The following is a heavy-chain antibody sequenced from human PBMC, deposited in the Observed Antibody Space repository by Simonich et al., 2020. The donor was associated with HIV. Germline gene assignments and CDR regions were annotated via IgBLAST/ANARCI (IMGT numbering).Heavy chain of an antibody. J-gene: IGHJ4*02. CDR2: IRWNRGSI. D-gene: IGHD3-10*01. V-gene: IGHV3-9*01. CDR3: AKDKGAYYGSGSPVY. CDR1: GFTFDDYA. Sequence: EVQLVESGGGLVQPGRSLRLSCAASGFTFDDYAMHWARQDPGKGLECVSGIRWNRGSIGYADAVKGRFTISRDNAKNSLYLQMNSLRAEDTALYYCAKDKGAYYGSGSPVYWGQGTLVTVSS.